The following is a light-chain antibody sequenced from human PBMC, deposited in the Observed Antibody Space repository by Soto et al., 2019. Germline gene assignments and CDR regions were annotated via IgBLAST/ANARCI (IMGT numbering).Light chain of an antibody. CDR2: MAS. CDR3: QQYNSYQFT. Sequence: DIQMPQSPSTLSASVGDRVTITCRASQSISSWLAWYQQKPGKAPKLLIYMASSLESGVPSRFSGSGSGTEFTLTISSLHPDDFATYYCQQYNSYQFTFGPGTKVDIK. V-gene: IGKV1-5*03. CDR1: QSISSW. J-gene: IGKJ3*01.